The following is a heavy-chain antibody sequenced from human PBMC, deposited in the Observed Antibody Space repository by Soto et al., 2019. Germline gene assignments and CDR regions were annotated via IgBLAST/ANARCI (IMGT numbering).Heavy chain of an antibody. J-gene: IGHJ4*02. V-gene: IGHV4-59*01. D-gene: IGHD2-2*01. Sequence: SVTMSLTCTVSDGSIRPYYWSWIRQPPGKGLEWIGNIHYSGSTDYNPSLKSRVSISIDTSTNQFSLRLTSVTAADTAVYYCAKGGTSSLPFDYWGQGTLVTVSS. CDR1: DGSIRPYY. CDR2: IHYSGST. CDR3: AKGGTSSLPFDY.